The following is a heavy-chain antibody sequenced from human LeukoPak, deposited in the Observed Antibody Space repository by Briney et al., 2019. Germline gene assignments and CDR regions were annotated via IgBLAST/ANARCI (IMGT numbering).Heavy chain of an antibody. CDR3: ARDMVVGTMIVVADY. D-gene: IGHD3-22*01. CDR2: INAGNGNT. CDR1: GYTFTSYA. J-gene: IGHJ4*02. Sequence: ASVKVSCKASGYTFTSYAMHWVRQAPGQRLEWMGWINAGNGNTKYSQKFQGRVTITRDTSASTAYMELSSLRSEDTALYYCARDMVVGTMIVVADYWGQGTLVTVSS. V-gene: IGHV1-3*01.